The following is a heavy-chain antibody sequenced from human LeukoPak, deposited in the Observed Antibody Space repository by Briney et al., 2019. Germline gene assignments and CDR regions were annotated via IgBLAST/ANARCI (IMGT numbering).Heavy chain of an antibody. CDR3: ASGYSSSWYVSVKYYYGMDV. D-gene: IGHD6-13*01. CDR1: GGSISSSSYY. V-gene: IGHV4-39*01. J-gene: IGHJ6*02. Sequence: PSETLSLTCTVSGGSISSSSYYWGWIRQPPGKGLEWIGGTYYSGSTYYNPSLKSRVTISVDTSKNQFSLKLSSVTAADTAVYYCASGYSSSWYVSVKYYYGMDVWGQGTTVTVSS. CDR2: TYYSGST.